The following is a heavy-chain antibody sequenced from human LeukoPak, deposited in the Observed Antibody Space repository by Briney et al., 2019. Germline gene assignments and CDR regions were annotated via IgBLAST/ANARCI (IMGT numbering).Heavy chain of an antibody. CDR3: AGVGSAENRWLQLGSYYYMDV. CDR2: INPNSGGT. J-gene: IGHJ6*03. V-gene: IGHV1-2*02. CDR1: GYTFTDYF. Sequence: GASVKVSCKASGYTFTDYFMHWVRQAPGQGLEWMGWINPNSGGTKSAQKFQGRVTMTRHTSITTAYMELSRLRSDDTAVYYCAGVGSAENRWLQLGSYYYMDVWGKGTTVTISS. D-gene: IGHD5-24*01.